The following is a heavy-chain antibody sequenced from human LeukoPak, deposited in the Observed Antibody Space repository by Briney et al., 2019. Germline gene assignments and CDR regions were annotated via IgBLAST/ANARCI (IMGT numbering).Heavy chain of an antibody. CDR1: GGTFSSYA. J-gene: IGHJ4*02. CDR3: ARDHRVGGYFDY. V-gene: IGHV1-69*05. D-gene: IGHD2-15*01. Sequence: PWASVKVSCKASGGTFSSYAISWVRQAPGQGLEWMGGIIPIFGTANYAQKFQGRVTITTDESTSTAYMELSSLRSEDTAVYYCARDHRVGGYFDYWGQGTLVTVSS. CDR2: IIPIFGTA.